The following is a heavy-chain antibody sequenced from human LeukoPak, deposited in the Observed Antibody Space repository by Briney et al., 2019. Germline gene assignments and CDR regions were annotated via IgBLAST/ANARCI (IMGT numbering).Heavy chain of an antibody. Sequence: GGSLRLSCAASGFSFSSHGMHWVRQAPGKGLEWVSYISSSGSTIYYADSVKGRFTISRDNAKNSLYLQTNSLRAEDTAVYYCARDTPRDGYPYYYGMDVWGQGTTVTVSS. CDR2: ISSSGSTI. J-gene: IGHJ6*02. D-gene: IGHD5-24*01. CDR3: ARDTPRDGYPYYYGMDV. CDR1: GFSFSSHG. V-gene: IGHV3-48*04.